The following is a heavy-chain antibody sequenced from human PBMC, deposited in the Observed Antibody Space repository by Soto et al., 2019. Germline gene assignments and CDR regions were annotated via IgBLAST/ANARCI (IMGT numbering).Heavy chain of an antibody. D-gene: IGHD2-21*02. CDR2: IIPIFGTA. Sequence: QVQLVQSGAEVKKPGSSVKVSCKASGGTFSSYAISWVRQAPGQGLEGMGGIIPIFGTANYAQKFQGRVTITADESTSTAYMELSSLRSEDTAVYYCASSIVVVTVIPGYYYYYGMDVWGQGTTVTVSS. CDR1: GGTFSSYA. CDR3: ASSIVVVTVIPGYYYYYGMDV. V-gene: IGHV1-69*01. J-gene: IGHJ6*02.